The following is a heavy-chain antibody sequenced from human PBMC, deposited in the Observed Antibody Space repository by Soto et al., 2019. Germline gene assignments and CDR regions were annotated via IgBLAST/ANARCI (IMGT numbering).Heavy chain of an antibody. D-gene: IGHD6-19*01. J-gene: IGHJ4*02. CDR2: ISATGST. CDR1: GFTFSNNA. V-gene: IGHV3-23*01. Sequence: EVQVLESEGGLVQPGGSQRLSCEASGFTFSNNAMSWDRQPPGKGLEWVSTISATGSTLYADSVKGRFTISRDNSKNTVYLQMNFLGADDTAVYYCAKVSNKWAVAQRGYFDYWGQGTLVTVSS. CDR3: AKVSNKWAVAQRGYFDY.